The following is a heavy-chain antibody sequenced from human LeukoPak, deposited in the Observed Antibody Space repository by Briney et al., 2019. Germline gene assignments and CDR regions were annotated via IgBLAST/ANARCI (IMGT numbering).Heavy chain of an antibody. J-gene: IGHJ3*02. CDR2: IYYSGST. CDR1: GGSISSSSYY. CDR3: ARDSRLDAFDI. Sequence: SETLSLTCTVSGGSISSSSYYWGWIRQPPGKGLEWIGSIYYSGSTYYNPSLKSRVTMSVDTSKNQFSLKLSSVTAADTAVYYCARDSRLDAFDIWGQGTMVTVSS. V-gene: IGHV4-39*07.